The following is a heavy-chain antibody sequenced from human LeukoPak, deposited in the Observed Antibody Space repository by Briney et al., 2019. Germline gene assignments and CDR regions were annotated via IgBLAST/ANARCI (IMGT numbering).Heavy chain of an antibody. CDR2: ISYSGST. V-gene: IGHV4-31*03. D-gene: IGHD2-2*01. CDR3: ARFCSSTSCGSVDY. J-gene: IGHJ4*02. CDR1: GGSISSGGYY. Sequence: SETLSLTCTASGGSISSGGYYWTWIRQHPGKGLEWIGYISYSGSTYYNPSLKSRVTISVDTSKNQFSLKLSSVTAADTAVYYCARFCSSTSCGSVDYWGQGTLVTVSS.